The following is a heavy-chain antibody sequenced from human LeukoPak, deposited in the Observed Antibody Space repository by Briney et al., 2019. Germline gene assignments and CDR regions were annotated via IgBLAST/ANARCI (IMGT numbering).Heavy chain of an antibody. J-gene: IGHJ4*02. V-gene: IGHV1-2*02. D-gene: IGHD3-22*01. Sequence: ASVKVSCKASGYTFTGYYMHWVRQAPGQGLEWMGWINPNSGGTNYAQKFQGRVTMTRDTSISTAYMELSRLRSDDTAVYYCARVPNYDSSGYYPFDYWGQETLVTVSS. CDR3: ARVPNYDSSGYYPFDY. CDR1: GYTFTGYY. CDR2: INPNSGGT.